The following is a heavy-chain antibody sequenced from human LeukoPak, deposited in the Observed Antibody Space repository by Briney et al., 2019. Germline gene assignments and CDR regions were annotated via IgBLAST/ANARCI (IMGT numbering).Heavy chain of an antibody. CDR2: IDPNSGDT. D-gene: IGHD2-15*01. CDR1: GYTFITSD. V-gene: IGHV1-8*01. Sequence: GASVKLSCKASGYTFITSDINWVRQASGQGLEWMGYIDPNSGDTELARKFQGRVTMTGDTSTSTAYMELSSLTPDDTAIYYCTRKLLLDEHWGQGTLVAVSS. J-gene: IGHJ4*02. CDR3: TRKLLLDEH.